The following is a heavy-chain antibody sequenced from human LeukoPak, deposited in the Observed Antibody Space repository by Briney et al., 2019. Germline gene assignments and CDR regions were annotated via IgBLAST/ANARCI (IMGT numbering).Heavy chain of an antibody. CDR2: IRYDGSNK. Sequence: GGSLRLSCAASGFTFSSYGMHWVRQAPGKGLGWVAFIRYDGSNKYYADSVKGRFTISRDNSKNTLYLQMNSLRAEDTAVYYCAKGEDSGWSAGDYWGQGTLVTVSS. J-gene: IGHJ4*02. CDR3: AKGEDSGWSAGDY. CDR1: GFTFSSYG. D-gene: IGHD6-19*01. V-gene: IGHV3-30*02.